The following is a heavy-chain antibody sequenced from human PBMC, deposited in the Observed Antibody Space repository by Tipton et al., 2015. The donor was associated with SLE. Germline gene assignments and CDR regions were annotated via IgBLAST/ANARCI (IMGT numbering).Heavy chain of an antibody. CDR1: GGPLNDYH. CDR2: IYYSGST. Sequence: TLSLTCAVSGGPLNDYHWSWIRQPPGKGLEWIGYIYYSGSTNYNPSLKSRVTISVDTSKNQFSLKLSSVTAADTAVYYCARGNFLTGYWMDVWGKGTTVTVSS. CDR3: ARGNFLTGYWMDV. D-gene: IGHD3-9*01. J-gene: IGHJ6*04. V-gene: IGHV4-59*12.